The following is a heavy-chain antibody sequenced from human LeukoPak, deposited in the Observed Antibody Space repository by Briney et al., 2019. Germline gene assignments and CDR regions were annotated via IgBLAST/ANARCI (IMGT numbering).Heavy chain of an antibody. CDR1: GFTFSGYG. J-gene: IGHJ6*02. Sequence: GGSLRLSCAASGFTFSGYGMHWVRQAPGKGLEWVAVIWFDGSNKYYADSVKGRFTISRDNSKNTLSLQMNSLRAEGTAVYYCARERSSWHTYGMDVWGQGTTVTVSS. CDR2: IWFDGSNK. V-gene: IGHV3-33*01. D-gene: IGHD6-13*01. CDR3: ARERSSWHTYGMDV.